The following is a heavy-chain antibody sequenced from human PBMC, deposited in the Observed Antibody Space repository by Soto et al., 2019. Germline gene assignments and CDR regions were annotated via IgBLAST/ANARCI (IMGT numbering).Heavy chain of an antibody. Sequence: GSLRLSCAASGFTFSNFDMHWVRQATGKGLEWVSAIATAGDTYYPGSVKGRFTISRENAKNSLYLQMNSLRAGDSAVYYCARAASGSSGFDYWGQGTLVTVSS. V-gene: IGHV3-13*04. J-gene: IGHJ4*02. D-gene: IGHD3-10*01. CDR3: ARAASGSSGFDY. CDR1: GFTFSNFD. CDR2: IATAGDT.